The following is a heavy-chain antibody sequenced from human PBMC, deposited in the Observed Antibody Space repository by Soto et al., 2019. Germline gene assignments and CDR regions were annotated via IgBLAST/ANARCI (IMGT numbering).Heavy chain of an antibody. CDR2: ISYDGSNK. Sequence: GGSLRLSCAASGFTFSSYGMHWVRQAPGKGLEWVAVISYDGSNKYYADSVKGRFTISRDNTKNTLFLQMNSLRAEDTAVYYCAKERATTTAFDYWGQGALVTVSS. D-gene: IGHD4-17*01. V-gene: IGHV3-30*18. CDR1: GFTFSSYG. CDR3: AKERATTTAFDY. J-gene: IGHJ4*02.